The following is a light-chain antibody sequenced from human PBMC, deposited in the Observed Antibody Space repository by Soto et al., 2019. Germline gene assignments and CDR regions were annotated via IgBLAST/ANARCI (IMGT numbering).Light chain of an antibody. CDR3: QQRDNWLT. V-gene: IGKV3-11*01. J-gene: IGKJ4*01. CDR2: DAS. Sequence: EIVLTQSPATLSLSPGERATLSCRARQSVSSFLAWYQQKPGQAPRLLIYDASDTATGVPARFSGSGSGTDFTLTISSLEPEDFAVYYCQQRDNWLTFGGGTKVEIK. CDR1: QSVSSF.